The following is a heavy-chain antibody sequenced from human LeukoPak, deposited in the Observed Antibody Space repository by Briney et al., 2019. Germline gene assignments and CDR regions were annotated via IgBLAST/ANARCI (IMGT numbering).Heavy chain of an antibody. Sequence: GGSLRLSCAASGFTFSSYAMHWVRQAPGKGLEWVAFISYDGGNKYFADSVKGRFTISRDNSKNTLYLQMNSLRAEDTAAYYCASGTTDFDYWGQGTLVTVSS. CDR3: ASGTTDFDY. D-gene: IGHD2/OR15-2a*01. CDR1: GFTFSSYA. CDR2: ISYDGGNK. V-gene: IGHV3-30*04. J-gene: IGHJ4*02.